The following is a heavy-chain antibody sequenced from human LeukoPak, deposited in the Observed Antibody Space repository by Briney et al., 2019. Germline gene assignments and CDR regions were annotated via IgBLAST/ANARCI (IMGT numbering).Heavy chain of an antibody. J-gene: IGHJ5*02. CDR3: AREGPRGDTIFGVVLNWFDP. Sequence: SVKVSCKASGGTFSSYAISWVRQAPGQGLEWMGGIIPIFGTANYAQKFQGRVTITADESTSTAYMELSSLRSEDTAVYYCAREGPRGDTIFGVVLNWFDPWGQGTLVTVSS. CDR2: IIPIFGTA. D-gene: IGHD3-3*01. V-gene: IGHV1-69*13. CDR1: GGTFSSYA.